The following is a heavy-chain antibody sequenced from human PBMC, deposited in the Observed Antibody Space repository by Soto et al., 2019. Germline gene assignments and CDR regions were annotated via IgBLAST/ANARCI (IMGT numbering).Heavy chain of an antibody. CDR2: IYWDEEK. Sequence: QITLKESGPTLVKPTQTLTLTCTFSGFSLSTRGVAVGWFRQPPGKALEWLALIYWDEEKWYTPSLKSRLTTTDVTSKSQVVLTMTNMDPVDTATYYCAHRPLGYAYYFDYWGQGTLVTVSS. V-gene: IGHV2-5*02. J-gene: IGHJ4*02. D-gene: IGHD5-12*01. CDR3: AHRPLGYAYYFDY. CDR1: GFSLSTRGVA.